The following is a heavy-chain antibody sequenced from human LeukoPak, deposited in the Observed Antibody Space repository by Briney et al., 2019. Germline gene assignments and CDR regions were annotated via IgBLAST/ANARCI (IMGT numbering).Heavy chain of an antibody. CDR1: GFTVSRNY. D-gene: IGHD5-12*01. Sequence: PGGSLRLSCAASGFTVSRNYMSWVRQAPGKGLEWVSVIYSDGSTYYADSVKGRFTISRDNSKNTLHLQMNSLRAEDTAVYYCARDSGYDLRPTLDYWGQGTLVTVSS. CDR3: ARDSGYDLRPTLDY. J-gene: IGHJ4*02. CDR2: IYSDGST. V-gene: IGHV3-53*01.